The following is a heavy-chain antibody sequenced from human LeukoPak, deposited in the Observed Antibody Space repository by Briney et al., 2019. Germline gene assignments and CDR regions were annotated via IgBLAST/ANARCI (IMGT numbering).Heavy chain of an antibody. CDR2: IDPSDSYT. Sequence: GESLKISCKGSGYSFTSYWISWVRQMPGKGLEWMGRIDPSDSYTNYSPSFQGRVTISADKSISTAYLQWSSLKASDTAMYYCARHPTNWFDPWGQGTLVTVSS. CDR1: GYSFTSYW. V-gene: IGHV5-10-1*01. J-gene: IGHJ5*02. CDR3: ARHPTNWFDP.